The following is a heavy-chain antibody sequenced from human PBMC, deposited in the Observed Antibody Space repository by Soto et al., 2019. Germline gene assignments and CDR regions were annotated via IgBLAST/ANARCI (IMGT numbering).Heavy chain of an antibody. V-gene: IGHV3-7*01. J-gene: IGHJ4*02. Sequence: GGSLRLSCAASGFTFSSYWMSWVRQAPGKGLEWVANIKQDGSEKYYVDSVKGRFTISRDNARNLLYLQMNSLRVEDTAVYYCGRAEYSGYPFDHWGQGTLVTVSS. CDR3: GRAEYSGYPFDH. CDR2: IKQDGSEK. D-gene: IGHD5-12*01. CDR1: GFTFSSYW.